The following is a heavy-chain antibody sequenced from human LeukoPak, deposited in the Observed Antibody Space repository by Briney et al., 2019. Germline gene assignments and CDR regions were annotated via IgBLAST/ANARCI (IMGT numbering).Heavy chain of an antibody. Sequence: SETLSLTCDVSGYSIRSGYYWGWIRQSPGKGLEWIGSISNTGTTYYKPSLKSRVTISVDTSKNQFSLNLSFVTASDTAVYYCARRYCSTTGCRSDAFDIWGHGTMVTVSS. CDR3: ARRYCSTTGCRSDAFDI. J-gene: IGHJ3*02. CDR2: ISNTGTT. D-gene: IGHD2-2*01. CDR1: GYSIRSGYY. V-gene: IGHV4-38-2*01.